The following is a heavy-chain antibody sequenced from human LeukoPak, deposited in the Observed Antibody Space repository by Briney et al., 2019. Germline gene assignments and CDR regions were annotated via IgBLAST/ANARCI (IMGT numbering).Heavy chain of an antibody. D-gene: IGHD6-6*01. J-gene: IGHJ4*02. CDR3: ARDPRSSSSYRFDY. CDR2: IWNDGSNK. CDR1: GFTFSSFG. V-gene: IGHV3-33*01. Sequence: GRSLRLSCAASGFTFSSFGMHWVRQAPGKELEWVAVIWNDGSNKYYTDSVQGRFTISRDNSKNTLYLQMISLRAEDTAVYYCARDPRSSSSYRFDYWGQGTLVTVSS.